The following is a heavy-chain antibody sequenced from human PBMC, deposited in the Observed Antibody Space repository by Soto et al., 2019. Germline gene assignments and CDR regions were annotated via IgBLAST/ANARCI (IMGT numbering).Heavy chain of an antibody. J-gene: IGHJ6*02. CDR1: GFTFSTYG. D-gene: IGHD5-18*01. V-gene: IGHV3-33*01. CDR2: IWHDGSKK. CDR3: ARDLHTSLGYYYYYGMDV. Sequence: QVHLVESGGGVVQPGRSLRLSCAASGFTFSTYGMHWVRQAPGKGLEWVALIWHDGSKKYFADSVRGRFTISRDNSKNTHYLQMNSLRVEDTAVYYCARDLHTSLGYYYYYGMDVWGQGTTVTVSS.